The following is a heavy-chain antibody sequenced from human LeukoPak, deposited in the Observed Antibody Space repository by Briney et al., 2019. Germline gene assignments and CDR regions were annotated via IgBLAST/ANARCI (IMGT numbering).Heavy chain of an antibody. CDR3: ARVDSSGYYYLNWFDP. CDR2: IYYSGST. J-gene: IGHJ5*02. CDR1: GGSISSYY. Sequence: PSETLSLTCTVSGGSISSYYWSWIRQPPGKGLEWIGYIYYSGSTYYNPPLKSRVTISVDTSKNQFSLKLSSVTAADTAVYYCARVDSSGYYYLNWFDPWGQGTLVTVSS. D-gene: IGHD3-22*01. V-gene: IGHV4-59*12.